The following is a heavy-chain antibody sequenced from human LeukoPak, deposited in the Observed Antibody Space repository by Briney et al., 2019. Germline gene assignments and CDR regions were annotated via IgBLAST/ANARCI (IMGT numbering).Heavy chain of an antibody. CDR3: ARLGSSGWNHY. CDR2: INHSGST. Sequence: SETLSLTCAVYGGSFSGYYWSWIRQPPGKGLEWIGEINHSGSTNYNPSLKSRVTISVDTSKNQFSLKLSSVTAADTAVYYCARLGSSGWNHYWGQGTLVTVSS. J-gene: IGHJ4*02. D-gene: IGHD6-19*01. CDR1: GGSFSGYY. V-gene: IGHV4-34*01.